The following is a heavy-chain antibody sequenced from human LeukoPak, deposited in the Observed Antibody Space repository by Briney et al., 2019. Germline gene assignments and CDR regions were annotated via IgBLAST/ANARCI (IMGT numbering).Heavy chain of an antibody. D-gene: IGHD5-18*01. CDR3: ARGAYNYGYIFDY. V-gene: IGHV3-21*01. CDR1: GFTFISYW. J-gene: IGHJ4*02. Sequence: GGSLRLSCAASGFTFISYWMSWVRQAPGKGLEWVASISSGSGHIHYSDSVKDRFTISRDNGRNSLYLQMNGLRVEDTAVYYCARGAYNYGYIFDYWGQGTLVTVSS. CDR2: ISSGSGHI.